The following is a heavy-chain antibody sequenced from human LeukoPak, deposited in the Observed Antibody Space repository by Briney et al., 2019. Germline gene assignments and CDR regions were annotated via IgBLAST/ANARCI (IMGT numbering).Heavy chain of an antibody. D-gene: IGHD6-19*01. CDR1: GGSFSDYY. Sequence: PSEALSLTCAVYGGSFSDYYWTWIRQPPGKGLEWIGEINHRGSTHYNPSLKSRVTISVDTSKKQFSLKLSSVTAADTAVYYCATYSTGFDIWGQGTVVTVSS. J-gene: IGHJ3*02. CDR2: INHRGST. CDR3: ATYSTGFDI. V-gene: IGHV4-34*01.